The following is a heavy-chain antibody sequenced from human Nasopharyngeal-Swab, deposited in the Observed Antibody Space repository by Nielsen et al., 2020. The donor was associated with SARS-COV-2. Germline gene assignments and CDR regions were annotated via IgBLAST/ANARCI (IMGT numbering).Heavy chain of an antibody. J-gene: IGHJ5*02. CDR2: IYTGGST. Sequence: GESLKISCAASGFTVSSKYMNWVRPAPGKGLEWVSVIYTGGSTYYADSVKGRFTISRDNSKNTLYLQMNSLRAEDTAVYYCAILEGNGSGSPWGQGTLVTVSS. CDR3: AILEGNGSGSP. D-gene: IGHD3-10*01. V-gene: IGHV3-66*01. CDR1: GFTVSSKY.